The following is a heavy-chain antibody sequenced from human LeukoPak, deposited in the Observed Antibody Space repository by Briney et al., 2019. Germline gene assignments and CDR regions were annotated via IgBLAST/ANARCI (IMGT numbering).Heavy chain of an antibody. CDR2: IYYSGST. CDR1: GGSISSSSYY. J-gene: IGHJ4*02. V-gene: IGHV4-39*07. D-gene: IGHD3-10*01. Sequence: PSETLSLTCTVSGGSISSSSYYWGWIRQPPGKGLEWIGSIYYSGSTYYNPSLKSRVTISVDTSKNQFSLKLSSVTAADTAVYYCAREGAPLGSGSFDYWGQGTLVTVSS. CDR3: AREGAPLGSGSFDY.